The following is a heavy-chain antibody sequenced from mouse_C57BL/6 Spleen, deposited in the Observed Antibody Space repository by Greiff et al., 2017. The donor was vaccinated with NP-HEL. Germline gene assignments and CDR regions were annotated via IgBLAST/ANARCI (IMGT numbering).Heavy chain of an antibody. Sequence: EVKLVESEGGLVQPGSSMKLSCTASGFTFSDYYMAWVRQVPEKGLEWVANINYDGSSTYYLDSLKSRFIISSDNAKNILYLQMSSLKSEDTATYYCAREGITTVEEWYFDVWGTGTTVTVSS. CDR1: GFTFSDYY. V-gene: IGHV5-16*01. J-gene: IGHJ1*03. CDR3: AREGITTVEEWYFDV. D-gene: IGHD1-1*01. CDR2: INYDGSST.